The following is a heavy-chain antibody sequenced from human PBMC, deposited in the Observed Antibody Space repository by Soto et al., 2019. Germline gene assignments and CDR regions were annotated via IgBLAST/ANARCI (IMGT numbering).Heavy chain of an antibody. J-gene: IGHJ3*02. D-gene: IGHD1-1*01. Sequence: EVQLVESGGGLVQPGGSLRLSCAASGFTFSSYWMHWVRQAPEKGLVWVSRINSDGSSTSYADSVKGRFTISRDNAKNTLYLQMNSLRAEDTAVYYCANQVNGAFDIWGQGTMVTVSS. CDR2: INSDGSST. V-gene: IGHV3-74*01. CDR1: GFTFSSYW. CDR3: ANQVNGAFDI.